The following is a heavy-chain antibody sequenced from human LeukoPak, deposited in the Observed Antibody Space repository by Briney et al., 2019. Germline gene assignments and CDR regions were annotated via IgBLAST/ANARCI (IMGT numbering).Heavy chain of an antibody. CDR3: ARGIDYGDYVSQIAFDI. D-gene: IGHD4-17*01. CDR1: GGTFSSYA. V-gene: IGHV1-69*06. CDR2: IIPIFGTA. Sequence: SVKVSCKASGGTFSSYAISWVRQAPGQGLEWMGGIIPIFGTANYAQKFQGRVTITADKSTSTAYMELRSLRSDDTAVYYCARGIDYGDYVSQIAFDIWGQGTMVTVSS. J-gene: IGHJ3*02.